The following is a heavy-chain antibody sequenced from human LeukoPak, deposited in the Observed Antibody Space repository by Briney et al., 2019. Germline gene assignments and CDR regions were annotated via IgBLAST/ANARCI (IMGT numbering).Heavy chain of an antibody. CDR2: IYYSGST. V-gene: IGHV4-39*07. J-gene: IGHJ4*02. D-gene: IGHD3-16*01. Sequence: SETLSLTCTVSGGSISSSRYYWGWIRQPPGKGLESIGSIYYSGSTYYNPSLKSRVTISVDTSKNQLSLKLSSVTAADTAVYYCARDLGYYFDYWGQGTLVTVSS. CDR1: GGSISSSRYY. CDR3: ARDLGYYFDY.